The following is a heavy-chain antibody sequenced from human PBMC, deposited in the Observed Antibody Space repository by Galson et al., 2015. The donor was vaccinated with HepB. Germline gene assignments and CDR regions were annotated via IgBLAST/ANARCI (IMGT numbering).Heavy chain of an antibody. CDR1: GYTFTSYG. J-gene: IGHJ4*02. V-gene: IGHV1-69*13. D-gene: IGHD4-17*01. CDR2: IIPIFGTA. Sequence: SVKVSCKASGYTFTSYGISWVRQAPGQGLEWMGGIIPIFGTANYAQKFQGRVTITADESTSTAYMELSSLRSEDTAVYYCASGGMTTMTRSFDYWGQGTLVAVSS. CDR3: ASGGMTTMTRSFDY.